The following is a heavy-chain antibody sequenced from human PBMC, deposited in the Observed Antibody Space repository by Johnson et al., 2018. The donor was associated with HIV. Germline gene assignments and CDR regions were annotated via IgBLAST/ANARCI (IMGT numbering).Heavy chain of an antibody. Sequence: QVQLVESGGGVVQPGRSLRLSCAASGFTFSSYAMHWVRQAPGKGLEWVAFIRYDGSNKYYAYSVKGRFTISRDISKNTLYLQMNSLRAEDTAVYYYAKERAYIRTFDIWGQGTMVTVSS. CDR2: IRYDGSNK. CDR3: AKERAYIRTFDI. V-gene: IGHV3-30*02. J-gene: IGHJ3*02. D-gene: IGHD5-18*01. CDR1: GFTFSSYA.